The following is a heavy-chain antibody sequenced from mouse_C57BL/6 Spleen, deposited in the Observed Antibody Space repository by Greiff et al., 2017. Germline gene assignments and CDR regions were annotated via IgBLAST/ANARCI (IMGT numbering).Heavy chain of an antibody. D-gene: IGHD1-1*02. CDR1: GYTFTDYE. CDR3: TRYGPAWFAY. Sequence: VQRVESGAELVRPGASVTLSCKASGYTFTDYEMHWVKQTPVHGLEWIGAIDPETGGTAYNQKFKGKAILTADKSSSTAYMELRSLTSEVSAVYYCTRYGPAWFAYWGQGTLVTVSA. CDR2: IDPETGGT. V-gene: IGHV1-15*01. J-gene: IGHJ3*01.